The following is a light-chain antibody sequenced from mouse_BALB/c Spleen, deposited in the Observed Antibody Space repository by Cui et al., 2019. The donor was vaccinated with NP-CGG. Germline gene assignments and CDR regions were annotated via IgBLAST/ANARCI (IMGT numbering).Light chain of an antibody. V-gene: IGLV1*01. CDR2: GTN. CDR3: ALWYSNHWV. Sequence: QPVVPRESALTTSPDETVTLTCRSSTGAVTTSNYANWVQEKPDHLFTGLIGGTNNRAPGVPARFSGSLIGDKAALTITGAQTEDEAIYFCALWYSNHWVFGGGTKLTVL. CDR1: TGAVTTSNY. J-gene: IGLJ1*01.